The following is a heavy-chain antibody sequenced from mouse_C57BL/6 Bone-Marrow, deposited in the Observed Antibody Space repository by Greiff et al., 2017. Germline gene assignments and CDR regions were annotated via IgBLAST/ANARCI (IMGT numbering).Heavy chain of an antibody. CDR2: IDPNSGGT. D-gene: IGHD3-2*02. CDR1: GYTFTSYW. V-gene: IGHV1-72*01. CDR3: ARCGRLRRDLDYAKDY. Sequence: QVQLQQPGAELVKPGASVKLSCKASGYTFTSYWMHWVKQRPGRGLEWIGRIDPNSGGTKYNEKFKSKATLTVDKPSSTAYMQLSSLTSEDSAVEYCARCGRLRRDLDYAKDYWGQGTSVTVSS. J-gene: IGHJ4*01.